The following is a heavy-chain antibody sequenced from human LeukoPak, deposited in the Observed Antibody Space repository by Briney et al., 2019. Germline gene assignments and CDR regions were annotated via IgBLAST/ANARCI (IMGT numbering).Heavy chain of an antibody. CDR2: INPSGGST. V-gene: IGHV1-46*01. J-gene: IGHJ3*02. Sequence: GASVKVSCKASGYTFTSYYMHWVRQAPGQGLEWMGIINPSGGSTSYAQKFQGRVTMTRDTSTSTVYMELSSLRSEDTAVYYCARDARGYSGFRDAFDIWGQGTMVTVSS. D-gene: IGHD5-12*01. CDR3: ARDARGYSGFRDAFDI. CDR1: GYTFTSYY.